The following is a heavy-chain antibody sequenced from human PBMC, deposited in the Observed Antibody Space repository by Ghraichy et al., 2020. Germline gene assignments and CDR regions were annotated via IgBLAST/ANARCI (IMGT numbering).Heavy chain of an antibody. CDR2: ISAYNGNT. D-gene: IGHD3-9*01. J-gene: IGHJ4*02. Sequence: ASLKVSCKASGYTFTSYGISWVRQAPGQGLEWMGWISAYNGNTNYAQKLQGRVTMTTDTSTSTAYMELRSLRSDDTAVYYCARENDILTGYPLVNFDYWGQGTLVTVSS. CDR3: ARENDILTGYPLVNFDY. V-gene: IGHV1-18*01. CDR1: GYTFTSYG.